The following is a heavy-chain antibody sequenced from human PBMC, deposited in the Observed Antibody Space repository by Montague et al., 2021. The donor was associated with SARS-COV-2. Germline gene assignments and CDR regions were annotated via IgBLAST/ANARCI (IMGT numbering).Heavy chain of an antibody. J-gene: IGHJ4*02. CDR3: ARKGSGRSDLAY. CDR1: VDSVIVEHW. CDR2: CHHLRSN. Sequence: SETLSLTCAVYVDSVIVEHWRSSVQHPSELQSPRVVVCHHLRSNKYKPSLKSLVSMSVDKSWNQFSLRLTSVTAADTAIYYCARKGSGRSDLAYWGQGTLVTVSS. V-gene: IGHV4-4*02. D-gene: IGHD1-26*01.